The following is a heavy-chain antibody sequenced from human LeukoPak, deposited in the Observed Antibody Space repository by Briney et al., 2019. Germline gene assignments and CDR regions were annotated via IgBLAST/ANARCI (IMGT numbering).Heavy chain of an antibody. CDR2: ISYDGSNK. Sequence: PGGSLRLSCAASGFTFSSYAMHWVRQAPGKGLEWVAVISYDGSNKYYADSVKGRFTISRDNSKNTLYLQMSSLRAEDTAVYYCARDGCSSTSCSPVGWFDPWGQGTLVTVSS. D-gene: IGHD2-2*01. J-gene: IGHJ5*02. CDR1: GFTFSSYA. V-gene: IGHV3-30*04. CDR3: ARDGCSSTSCSPVGWFDP.